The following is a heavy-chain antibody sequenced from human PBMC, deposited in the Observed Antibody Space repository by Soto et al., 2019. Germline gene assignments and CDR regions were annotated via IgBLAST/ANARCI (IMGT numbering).Heavy chain of an antibody. J-gene: IGHJ4*02. CDR1: GGTLSSYV. CDR2: IIPIFGTT. CDR3: ARDPRQDCSGETCYYS. Sequence: VQLVQSAAEVKKPGSSVKVSCKASGGTLSSYVISWVRQAPGQGLEWMGGIIPIFGTTTYGEKFQGRVTITADESTSTTYMELSSLKSEDTAVYYCARDPRQDCSGETCYYSWGQGTLVTVSS. D-gene: IGHD2-15*01. V-gene: IGHV1-69*01.